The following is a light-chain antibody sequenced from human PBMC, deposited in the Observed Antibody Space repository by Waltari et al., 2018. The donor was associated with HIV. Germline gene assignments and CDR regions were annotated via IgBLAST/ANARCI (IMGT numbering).Light chain of an antibody. Sequence: QSALTQPRSLSGSPGQSVTISCTGTISDVGSSHYVPWYQHHPGKAPNLILYDVSERPSGVPDRFSGSKSGNTASLTISGLQAEDEADYYCCSYAGTYTFVVFGGGTKLTVL. CDR1: ISDVGSSHY. V-gene: IGLV2-11*01. J-gene: IGLJ2*01. CDR3: CSYAGTYTFVV. CDR2: DVS.